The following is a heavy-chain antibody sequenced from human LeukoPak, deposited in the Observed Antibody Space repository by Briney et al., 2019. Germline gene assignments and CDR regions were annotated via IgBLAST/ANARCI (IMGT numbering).Heavy chain of an antibody. Sequence: GGSLRLSCAASGFTFSTYAMTWVRQAPGKGLQWVSTISVSGENTYYADSVKGRFTISRDISKSTLYLQMNSLRDEDTALYYCAKYGSGTYYNGLHWGQGTLVTVSS. J-gene: IGHJ4*02. CDR3: AKYGSGTYYNGLH. D-gene: IGHD3-10*01. CDR1: GFTFSTYA. CDR2: ISVSGENT. V-gene: IGHV3-23*01.